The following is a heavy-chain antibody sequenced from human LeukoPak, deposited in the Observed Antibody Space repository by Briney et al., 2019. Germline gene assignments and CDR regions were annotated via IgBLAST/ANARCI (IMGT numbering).Heavy chain of an antibody. Sequence: SQTLSLTCTVSGGSISSGGYYWSWIRQFPGKGLEWIGSIYYSGSTYYNPSLKSRVTISVDTSKNQFSLKLSSVTAADTAVYYCARHTYYYDSRNAFDIWGQGTMVTVSS. CDR3: ARHTYYYDSRNAFDI. J-gene: IGHJ3*02. V-gene: IGHV4-39*01. CDR1: GGSISSGGYY. D-gene: IGHD3-22*01. CDR2: IYYSGST.